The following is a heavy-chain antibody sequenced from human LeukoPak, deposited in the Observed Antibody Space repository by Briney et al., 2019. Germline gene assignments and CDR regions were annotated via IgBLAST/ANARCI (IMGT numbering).Heavy chain of an antibody. CDR2: MFYTGST. CDR3: ARRKDFWSGLINY. V-gene: IGHV4-39*01. D-gene: IGHD3-3*01. CDR1: GGSISSMSYY. Sequence: SETLSLTCTVSGGSISSMSYYWGWIRRPPGKGLEWIGSMFYTGSTYYNPSLKNRLTMSVDTSKNQFSLKLSSVTAADTAVYYCARRKDFWSGLINYWGQGTLVTVCS. J-gene: IGHJ4*02.